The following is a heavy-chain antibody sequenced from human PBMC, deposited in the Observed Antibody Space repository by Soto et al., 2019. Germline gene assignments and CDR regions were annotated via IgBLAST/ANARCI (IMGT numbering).Heavy chain of an antibody. CDR2: IYHSGST. Sequence: PSETLSLTCAVSGYSISSGYYWGWIRQPPGKGLEWIGSIYHSGSTYYNPSLKSRVTISVDTSKNQFSLKLSSVTAADTAVYYCARDGDSGSAGHFDYWGQGTLVTVSS. J-gene: IGHJ4*02. CDR3: ARDGDSGSAGHFDY. D-gene: IGHD1-26*01. V-gene: IGHV4-38-2*02. CDR1: GYSISSGYY.